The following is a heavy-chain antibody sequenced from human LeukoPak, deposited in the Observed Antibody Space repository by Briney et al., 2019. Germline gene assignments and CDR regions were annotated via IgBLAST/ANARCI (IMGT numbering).Heavy chain of an antibody. V-gene: IGHV3-30*02. CDR2: IRYDGSNK. Sequence: GGSLRLSCAASGFTFSSYGMHWVRQAPGKGLEWVAFIRYDGSNKYYADSVKGRFTISRDNSKNTLFLQMNSLRAEDTAVYYCAKGRPVVVTALLFDNWGQGTLVTVSS. CDR1: GFTFSSYG. CDR3: AKGRPVVVTALLFDN. J-gene: IGHJ4*02. D-gene: IGHD2-21*02.